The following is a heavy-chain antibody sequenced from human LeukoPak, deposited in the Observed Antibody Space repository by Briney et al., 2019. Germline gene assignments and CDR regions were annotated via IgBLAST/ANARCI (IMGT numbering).Heavy chain of an antibody. Sequence: GGSLRLSCAASGFTFSSYGMSWVRQAPGKGLEWVSAISGSGGNTYYADSVKGRFTISRDNAKNSLYLQMNSLRAEDTAVYYCARAAILDYWGQGTLVTVSS. D-gene: IGHD2-2*02. V-gene: IGHV3-23*01. J-gene: IGHJ4*02. CDR2: ISGSGGNT. CDR3: ARAAILDY. CDR1: GFTFSSYG.